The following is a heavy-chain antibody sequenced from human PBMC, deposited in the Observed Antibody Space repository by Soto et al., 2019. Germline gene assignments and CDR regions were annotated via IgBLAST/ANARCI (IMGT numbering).Heavy chain of an antibody. D-gene: IGHD2-21*02. CDR1: GYTFTSYA. CDR2: INAGNGNT. Sequence: ASVKVSCKASGYTFTSYAMHWVRPAPGQRLEWMGWINAGNGNTKYSQKFQGRVTITRDTSASTAYMELSSLRSEDTAVYYCARLNCGGDCWHAFDIWGQGTMVTVSS. CDR3: ARLNCGGDCWHAFDI. V-gene: IGHV1-3*01. J-gene: IGHJ3*02.